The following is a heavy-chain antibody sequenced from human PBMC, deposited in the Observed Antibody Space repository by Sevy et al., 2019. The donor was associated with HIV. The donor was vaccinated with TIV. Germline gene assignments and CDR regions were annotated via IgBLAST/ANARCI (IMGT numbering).Heavy chain of an antibody. CDR2: ISSSSYI. Sequence: GVSLRLSCAASGFTFSSYSMNWVRQAPGKGLEWVSSISSSSYIYYADSVKGRFTISRDNAKNSLYLQMNSLRAEDTAVYYCARDTQSITISYYFDYWGQGTLVTVSS. V-gene: IGHV3-21*01. J-gene: IGHJ4*02. D-gene: IGHD3-3*01. CDR1: GFTFSSYS. CDR3: ARDTQSITISYYFDY.